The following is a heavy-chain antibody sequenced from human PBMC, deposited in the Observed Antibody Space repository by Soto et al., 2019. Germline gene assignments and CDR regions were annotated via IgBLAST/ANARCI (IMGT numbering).Heavy chain of an antibody. Sequence: PSETLSLTCTVSGGSISSYYWSWIRQPPGKGLEWIGYIFYSGSTNYNPFLKSRVTISVDTSKNQFSLKLSSVTAADTAVYYCARLYGLDAFDFWGQGTMVTVSS. V-gene: IGHV4-59*08. CDR1: GGSISSYY. CDR2: IFYSGST. J-gene: IGHJ3*01. CDR3: ARLYGLDAFDF. D-gene: IGHD3-16*02.